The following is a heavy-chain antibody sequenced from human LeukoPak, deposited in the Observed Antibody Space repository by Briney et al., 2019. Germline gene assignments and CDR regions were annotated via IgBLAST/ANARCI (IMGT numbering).Heavy chain of an antibody. D-gene: IGHD3-3*01. J-gene: IGHJ4*02. V-gene: IGHV1-69*05. CDR1: GGTFSSYA. Sequence: SVKVSCKASGGTFSSYAISWVRQAPGQGLEWMGGIIPIFGTANYAQKFQGRVTITTDESTSTAYMELSSLRSEDTAVYYCARGILEWLSHGYFDYWGQGTLVTVSS. CDR3: ARGILEWLSHGYFDY. CDR2: IIPIFGTA.